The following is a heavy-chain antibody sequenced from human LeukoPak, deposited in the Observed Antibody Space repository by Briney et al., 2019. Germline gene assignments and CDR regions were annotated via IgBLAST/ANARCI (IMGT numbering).Heavy chain of an antibody. CDR1: GYSFTNYW. V-gene: IGHV5-51*01. CDR2: INPADSEI. Sequence: ESLKIPCKGSGYSFTNYWIGWVRHMPGKGLEWMGIINPADSEIRYSPSFQGQVTMSAGMSFSTAYLQWSSLKASDRAIYYCARDKYCTSRSCYFDYWGQGNPVTVSS. CDR3: ARDKYCTSRSCYFDY. D-gene: IGHD2-2*01. J-gene: IGHJ4*02.